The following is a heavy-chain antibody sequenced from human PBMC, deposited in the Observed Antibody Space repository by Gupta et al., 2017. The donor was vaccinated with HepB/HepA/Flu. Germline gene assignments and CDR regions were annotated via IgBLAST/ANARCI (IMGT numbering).Heavy chain of an antibody. CDR2: IFWNDDK. Sequence: QITLKESGPTLVKPTQTLTLTCSVSGFSLSSNGVGVGWIRQPPGKALEWLALIFWNDDKRYTPSLKNRLTITKDTSKNQVVLTMTNMDPVDTATYYCTHRGRTLDTTYYYYYYYMDVWGEGTTVTVSS. V-gene: IGHV2-5*01. J-gene: IGHJ6*03. CDR3: THRGRTLDTTYYYYYYYMDV. D-gene: IGHD1-1*01. CDR1: GFSLSSNGVG.